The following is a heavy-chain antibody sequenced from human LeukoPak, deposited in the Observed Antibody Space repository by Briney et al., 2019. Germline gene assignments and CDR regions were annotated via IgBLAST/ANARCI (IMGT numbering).Heavy chain of an antibody. V-gene: IGHV1-2*02. CDR3: ERGSLIGDSLVRLDY. CDR1: GYTFSGHY. CDR2: INPNSGAT. D-gene: IGHD2-21*01. J-gene: IGHJ4*02. Sequence: ASVKVSCKASGYTFSGHYMHWVRQAPGQGLEWMGWINPNSGATAYAQKFQGRVTITRDTSISTAYMELSSLRSDDTAAYYCERGSLIGDSLVRLDYWGQGTLVTVSS.